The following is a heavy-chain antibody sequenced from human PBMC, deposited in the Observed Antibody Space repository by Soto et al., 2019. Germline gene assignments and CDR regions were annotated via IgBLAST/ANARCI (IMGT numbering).Heavy chain of an antibody. J-gene: IGHJ5*02. CDR2: IYWDDDK. D-gene: IGHD6-19*01. Sequence: QITLKESGPTLVKPTQTLTLTCTFSGFSLSTSGVGVAWIRQPRGKALEWLALIYWDDDKRYSSSLQSRLTITKDTSKNQVVLTVTYMDPVDTATYYCAHVPRGQSSHDRWGQGTLVTVSS. V-gene: IGHV2-5*02. CDR1: GFSLSTSGVG. CDR3: AHVPRGQSSHDR.